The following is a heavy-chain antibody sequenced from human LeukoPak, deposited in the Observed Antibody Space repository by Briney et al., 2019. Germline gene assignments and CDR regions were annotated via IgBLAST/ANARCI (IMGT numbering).Heavy chain of an antibody. CDR1: GFTFSSYA. D-gene: IGHD3-9*01. V-gene: IGHV3-23*01. J-gene: IGHJ4*02. CDR3: AKGSVDLLRYFDWVFLFDY. CDR2: ISDSGGST. Sequence: GGSLRLSCAASGFTFSSYAMSWVRQAPGKGLEWVSAISDSGGSTYYADSVKGRFTISRDNSKNTLYLQMNSLRAEDTAVYYCAKGSVDLLRYFDWVFLFDYWGQGTLVTVSS.